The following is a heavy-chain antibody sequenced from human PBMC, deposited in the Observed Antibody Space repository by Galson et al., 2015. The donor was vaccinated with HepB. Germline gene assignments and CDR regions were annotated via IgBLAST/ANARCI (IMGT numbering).Heavy chain of an antibody. CDR3: ASLFGIAVAGRGGDYYYYGMDV. Sequence: SLRLSCAASGFTFSSYSMNWVRQAPGKGLEWVSYISSSSSTIYYADSVKGRFTISRDNAKNSLYLQMNSLRDEDTAVYYCASLFGIAVAGRGGDYYYYGMDVWGQGTTVTVSS. J-gene: IGHJ6*02. V-gene: IGHV3-48*02. CDR2: ISSSSSTI. D-gene: IGHD6-19*01. CDR1: GFTFSSYS.